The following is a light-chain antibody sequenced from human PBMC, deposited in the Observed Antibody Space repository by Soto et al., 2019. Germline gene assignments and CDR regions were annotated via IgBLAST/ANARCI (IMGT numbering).Light chain of an antibody. CDR1: QDISKD. V-gene: IGKV1-6*01. CDR3: LQDHDYPRT. Sequence: AIQMTQSPTSLSASVGDRVIITCRASQDISKDLGWYQQKPGKAPKFLIYSATSTQSGVPSTFSGSEFGTDFTLTISSLKPEDFATYYCLQDHDYPRTFGQGTKVEF. CDR2: SAT. J-gene: IGKJ1*01.